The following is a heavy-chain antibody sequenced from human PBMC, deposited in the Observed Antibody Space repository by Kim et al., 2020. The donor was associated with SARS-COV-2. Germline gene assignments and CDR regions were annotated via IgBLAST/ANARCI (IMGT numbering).Heavy chain of an antibody. CDR2: IWYDGSNK. V-gene: IGHV3-33*06. D-gene: IGHD3-22*01. J-gene: IGHJ4*02. CDR3: AKGGGYLYYYDSSGYYVDY. CDR1: GFTFSSYG. Sequence: GGSLRLSCAASGFTFSSYGMHWVRQAPGKGLEWVAVIWYDGSNKYYADSVKGRFTISRDNSKNTLYLQMNSLRAEDTAVYYCAKGGGYLYYYDSSGYYVDYWGQGTLVTVSS.